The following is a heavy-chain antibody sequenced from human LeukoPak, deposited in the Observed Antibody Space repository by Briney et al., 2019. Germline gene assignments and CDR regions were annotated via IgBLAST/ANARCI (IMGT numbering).Heavy chain of an antibody. Sequence: GGSLRLSCAASGFTFSSYAMSWVRQAPGKGLEWVSGISGSGGNTYYADSVRGRFTISRDNSKNTLYLQMNSLRAEDTAVYYCAKASAISSGAFDYWGQGTLVTVSS. CDR3: AKASAISSGAFDY. V-gene: IGHV3-23*01. CDR1: GFTFSSYA. J-gene: IGHJ4*02. D-gene: IGHD3-10*01. CDR2: ISGSGGNT.